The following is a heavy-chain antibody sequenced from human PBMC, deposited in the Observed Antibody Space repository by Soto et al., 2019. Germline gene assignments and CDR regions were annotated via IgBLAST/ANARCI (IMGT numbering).Heavy chain of an antibody. Sequence: QVQLVQSGAVVKKPGASVKVSCKASGYTFTSYYMHWVRQAPGQGLEWMGIINPSGGSTSYAQKFQGRVTMTRDTSTSTVYMELSSLRSDDTAVYYCARKRRDGHIFDHWGQGTLVTVSS. CDR1: GYTFTSYY. CDR3: ARKRRDGHIFDH. V-gene: IGHV1-46*01. CDR2: INPSGGST. J-gene: IGHJ4*02.